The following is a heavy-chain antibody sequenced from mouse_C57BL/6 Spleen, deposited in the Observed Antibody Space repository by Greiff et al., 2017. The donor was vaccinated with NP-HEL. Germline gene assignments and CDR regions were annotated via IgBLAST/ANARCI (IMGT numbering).Heavy chain of an antibody. Sequence: EVQLVESGPGLVKPSQSLSLTCSVTGYSITSGYYWNWIRQFPGNKLEWMGYISYDGSNNYNPSLKNRISITRDTSKNQFFLKLNSVTTEDTATYDCERDWVFDYWGQGPTLTVSS. V-gene: IGHV3-6*01. D-gene: IGHD4-1*01. CDR2: ISYDGSN. CDR3: ERDWVFDY. J-gene: IGHJ2*01. CDR1: GYSITSGYY.